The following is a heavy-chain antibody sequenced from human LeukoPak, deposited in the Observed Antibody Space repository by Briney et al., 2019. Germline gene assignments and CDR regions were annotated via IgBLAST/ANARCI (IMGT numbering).Heavy chain of an antibody. CDR2: IKSKGDGETT. J-gene: IGHJ4*02. CDR1: RFRFTNAW. Sequence: GGALRLSCAASRFRFTNAWMSWVRQAPGTGLEWVARIKSKGDGETTDYAEPVNGRFTISRDDSKATLYLNMNSVKTEDTAVYYCTTDLGLTMIRGVIVSWGQGILVPVSS. D-gene: IGHD3-10*01. V-gene: IGHV3-15*01. CDR3: TTDLGLTMIRGVIVS.